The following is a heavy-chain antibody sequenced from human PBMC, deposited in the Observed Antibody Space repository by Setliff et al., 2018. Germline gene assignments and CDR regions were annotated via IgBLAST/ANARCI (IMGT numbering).Heavy chain of an antibody. J-gene: IGHJ4*02. V-gene: IGHV4-4*08. CDR2: IYTKGGI. CDR3: ARGLNTESWTPLY. D-gene: IGHD2-15*01. Sequence: SETLSLTCSVAGGSMTDFFWHWFRRPPGKGLEWIGYIYTKGGINYSPSLKSRVTMSVDRSRNQFSLTLSSVSAADMAVYYCARGLNTESWTPLYWSPGTLVTVSS. CDR1: GGSMTDFF.